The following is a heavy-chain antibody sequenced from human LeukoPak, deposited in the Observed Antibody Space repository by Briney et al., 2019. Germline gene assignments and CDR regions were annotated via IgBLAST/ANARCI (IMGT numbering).Heavy chain of an antibody. CDR3: ARPNGYYDSSGFDY. V-gene: IGHV4-61*02. CDR1: GGSISSGSYY. CDR2: IYTSGST. D-gene: IGHD3-22*01. Sequence: PSQTLSLTCTVSGGSISSGSYYWSWIRQPAGKGLEWIGRIYTSGSTNYNPSLKSRVTISVDTSKNQFSLKLSSVTAADTAVYYCARPNGYYDSSGFDYWGQGTLVTVSS. J-gene: IGHJ4*02.